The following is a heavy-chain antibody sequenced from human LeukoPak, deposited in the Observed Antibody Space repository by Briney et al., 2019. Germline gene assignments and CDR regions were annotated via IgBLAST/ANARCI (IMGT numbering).Heavy chain of an antibody. D-gene: IGHD4-23*01. V-gene: IGHV4-59*01. CDR2: ISYSGSD. Sequence: PSETLALICSISDGSLTTYYGRWIRQPPGQGLEWIGDISYSGSDNYNPSLKSRVSMAADPPKNEFSLRLSSLTAADTAVYYCAGDLDFRGISGHFGLWGRGTLVRVSS. CDR3: AGDLDFRGISGHFGL. J-gene: IGHJ2*01. CDR1: DGSLTTYY.